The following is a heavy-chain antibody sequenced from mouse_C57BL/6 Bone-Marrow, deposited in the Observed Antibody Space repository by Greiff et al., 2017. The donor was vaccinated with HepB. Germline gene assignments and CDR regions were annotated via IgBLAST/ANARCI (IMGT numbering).Heavy chain of an antibody. CDR1: GFTFSDYY. CDR3: ARRDYGSSLYY. J-gene: IGHJ2*01. CDR2: ISNGGGST. D-gene: IGHD1-1*01. Sequence: EVKLQESGGGLVQPGGSLKLSCAASGFTFSDYYMYWVRQTPEKRLEWVEYISNGGGSTYYPDTVTGRFTISKYNAKNILYLQMGRLKAEDTAMYYCARRDYGSSLYYWGQGTTLTVSS. V-gene: IGHV5-12*01.